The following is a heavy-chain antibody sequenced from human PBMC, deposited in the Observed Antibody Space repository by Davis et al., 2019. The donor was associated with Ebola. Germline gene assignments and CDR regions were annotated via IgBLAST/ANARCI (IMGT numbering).Heavy chain of an antibody. J-gene: IGHJ4*02. Sequence: GGSLRLSCAASGFTFSNYGMHWVRQAPGKGLEWVAVISYDGSNRYYADSVKGRFTISRDNSKNTLYLQMGSLRAEDTAVYYCAKSDYGDYASVFDYWGQGTLVTVSS. V-gene: IGHV3-30*18. CDR2: ISYDGSNR. CDR1: GFTFSNYG. D-gene: IGHD4-17*01. CDR3: AKSDYGDYASVFDY.